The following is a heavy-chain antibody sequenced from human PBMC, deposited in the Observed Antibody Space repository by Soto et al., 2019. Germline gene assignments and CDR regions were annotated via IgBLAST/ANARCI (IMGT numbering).Heavy chain of an antibody. D-gene: IGHD6-13*01. CDR1: GFTFSSYG. CDR3: ARSDSSSWAKLDY. CDR2: IWYDGSNK. J-gene: IGHJ4*02. V-gene: IGHV3-33*01. Sequence: GGSLRLSCAASGFTFSSYGMHWVRQAPGKGLEWVAVIWYDGSNKYYADSVKGRFTISRDNSKNTLYLQMNSLRAEDTAVYYCARSDSSSWAKLDYWGQGTLVTVSS.